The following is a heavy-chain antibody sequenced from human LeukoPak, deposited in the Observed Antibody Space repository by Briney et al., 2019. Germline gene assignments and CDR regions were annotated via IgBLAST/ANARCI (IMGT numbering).Heavy chain of an antibody. D-gene: IGHD1-26*01. CDR3: AREVGIGGATRAFDC. V-gene: IGHV1-69*04. Sequence: SVKVSCKASGGTFTSYAISCVRQAPGQGLEWMGRIIPILGIANYAQKFQGRVTITADKSTSTAYMELGSLRSEDADVYYWAREVGIGGATRAFDCWGEGTLVAVSA. CDR1: GGTFTSYA. J-gene: IGHJ4*02. CDR2: IIPILGIA.